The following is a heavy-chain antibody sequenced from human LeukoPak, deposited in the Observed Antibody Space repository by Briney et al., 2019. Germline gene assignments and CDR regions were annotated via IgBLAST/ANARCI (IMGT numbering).Heavy chain of an antibody. CDR2: TNSDGSTT. Sequence: PGGSLRLSCAAPGFTFSSYWMHWVRQAPGKGLLWVSGTNSDGSTTAYADSVKGRFTISRDNAKNTLYLQMNSLRAEDTAVYYCATNIVGPTLDYWGQGTLVTVSS. CDR3: ATNIVGPTLDY. D-gene: IGHD1-26*01. V-gene: IGHV3-74*01. CDR1: GFTFSSYW. J-gene: IGHJ4*02.